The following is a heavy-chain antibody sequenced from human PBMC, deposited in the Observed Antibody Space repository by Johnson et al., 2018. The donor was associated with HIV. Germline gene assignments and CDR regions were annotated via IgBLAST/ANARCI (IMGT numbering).Heavy chain of an antibody. CDR3: AKHSSGYRDAFDI. Sequence: VQLVESWGGLVRPGGSLRLSCAASGFTFSSYAMSWVRQAPGKGLEWVSAISGSGGSTYYADSVKGRFTISRDNSKNTLYLQMNSLRAEDTAVYYCAKHSSGYRDAFDIWGQGTMVTVSS. CDR1: GFTFSSYA. J-gene: IGHJ3*02. V-gene: IGHV3-23*04. D-gene: IGHD3-22*01. CDR2: ISGSGGST.